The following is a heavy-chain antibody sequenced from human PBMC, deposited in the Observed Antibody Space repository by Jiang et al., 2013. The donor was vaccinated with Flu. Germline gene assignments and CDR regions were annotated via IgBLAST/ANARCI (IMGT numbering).Heavy chain of an antibody. Sequence: GAEVKKPGESLKISCKGSGYSFTSYWIGWVRQMPGKGLEWMGIIYPGDSDTRYSPSFQGQVTISADKSISTAYLQWSSLKASDTAMYYCARRGAYYYDSSGYYSEGYWFDPGAREPWSPSPQ. CDR1: GYSFTSYW. D-gene: IGHD3-22*01. CDR2: IYPGDSDT. CDR3: ARRGAYYYDSSGYYSEGYWFDP. V-gene: IGHV5-51*01. J-gene: IGHJ5*02.